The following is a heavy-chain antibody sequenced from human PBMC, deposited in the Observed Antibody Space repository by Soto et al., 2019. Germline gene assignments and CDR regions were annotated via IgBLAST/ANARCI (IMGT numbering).Heavy chain of an antibody. CDR3: ARGRLLWFGEDEQVLDV. J-gene: IGHJ6*02. Sequence: QVQLQESGPGLVKPSGTLSLTCAVSGGSISSSNWWSWVRQPPGKGLEWIGEIYHSGSTNYNPSLKGRVTISVDTAKNQFSLQLSSVTAADTAVYYCARGRLLWFGEDEQVLDVWGQGTTVTVSS. CDR2: IYHSGST. V-gene: IGHV4-4*02. CDR1: GGSISSSNW. D-gene: IGHD3-10*01.